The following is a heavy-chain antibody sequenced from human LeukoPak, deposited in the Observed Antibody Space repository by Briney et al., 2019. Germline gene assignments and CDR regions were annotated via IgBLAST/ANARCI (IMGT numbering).Heavy chain of an antibody. D-gene: IGHD3-22*01. CDR3: ARDYYYDSSGFEFDAFDI. V-gene: IGHV3-48*01. Sequence: GGPLRLSXAASGFTFSGYTMNWFRQAPGRGLEGVSYIIISSSTIYYADSVKGRFTVSRDNAKNSLYLQMNSLRAEDTAVYYCARDYYYDSSGFEFDAFDIWGQGTMVTVSS. CDR2: IIISSSTI. CDR1: GFTFSGYT. J-gene: IGHJ3*02.